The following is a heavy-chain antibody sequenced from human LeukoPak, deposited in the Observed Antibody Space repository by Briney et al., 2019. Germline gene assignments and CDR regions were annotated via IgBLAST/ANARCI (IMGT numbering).Heavy chain of an antibody. CDR3: SRRMGYCSGGSCYVRDAFDI. J-gene: IGHJ3*02. CDR2: IYYSGST. CDR1: GDSISTYY. Sequence: SETLSLTCTVSGDSISTYYGRWLRQSPGKGLEWFGHIYYSGSTYYNPFLKSRVTISVDTSENQFSLRLSSVTAADTAVYYCSRRMGYCSGGSCYVRDAFDIWGQGTMVTVSS. V-gene: IGHV4-59*08. D-gene: IGHD2-15*01.